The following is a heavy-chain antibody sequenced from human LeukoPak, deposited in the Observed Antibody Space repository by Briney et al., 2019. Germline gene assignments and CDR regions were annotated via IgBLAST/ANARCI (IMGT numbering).Heavy chain of an antibody. D-gene: IGHD6-6*01. CDR3: ARALGSSSSGFDY. CDR2: INPNSGGT. V-gene: IGHV1-2*02. CDR1: GYTFTGYY. J-gene: IGHJ4*02. Sequence: ASVKVSCKASGYTFTGYYMHWVRQAPGQGLEWMGWINPNSGGTNYAQKFQGRVTMTRDTSISTAYMELSRLRSDDTAVYYCARALGSSSSGFDYWAREPWSPSPQ.